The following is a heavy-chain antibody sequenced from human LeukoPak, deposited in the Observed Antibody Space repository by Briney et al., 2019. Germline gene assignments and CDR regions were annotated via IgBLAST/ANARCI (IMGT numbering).Heavy chain of an antibody. V-gene: IGHV4-30-4*01. Sequence: PSQTLSLTCTVFGDSITRRDLYWSCIRQPPGKGLEWIGYIHYGGTTYYSPSLKSRVTISPDTSKNQFSLKLTSVTAADTAVYFCTRGAMLRGIPHSPGEWGQGTLVTVSS. J-gene: IGHJ4*02. CDR2: IHYGGTT. CDR1: GDSITRRDLY. CDR3: TRGAMLRGIPHSPGE. D-gene: IGHD3-10*01.